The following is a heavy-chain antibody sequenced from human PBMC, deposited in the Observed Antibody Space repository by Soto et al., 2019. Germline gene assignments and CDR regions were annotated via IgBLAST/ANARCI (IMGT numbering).Heavy chain of an antibody. CDR2: ISTYSGDT. D-gene: IGHD5-12*01. Sequence: QVHLVQSGVEVKTPGASVKVSCQASGYTLFTYDISWVRQAPGQGLEWMGWISTYSGDTKYAQKFQGRVTMTTDTSTNTAYLELRSLRSDDTAVYYCARHHGPTTSENWFDPWGQGTLVTVSS. J-gene: IGHJ5*02. CDR1: GYTLFTYD. CDR3: ARHHGPTTSENWFDP. V-gene: IGHV1-18*01.